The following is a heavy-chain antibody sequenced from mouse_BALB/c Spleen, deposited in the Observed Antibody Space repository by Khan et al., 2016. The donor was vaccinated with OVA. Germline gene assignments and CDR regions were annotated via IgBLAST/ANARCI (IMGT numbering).Heavy chain of an antibody. V-gene: IGHV1-4*01. CDR3: VRDGAYHRNDGWLAY. CDR1: GYTFTSYT. Sequence: QVQLKQSGAELARPGASVKMSCKASGYTFTSYTIHWIKLRPGQGLEWIGYINPSNGYTNYNQKFKDKATLTADKSSTTAYMELSSLTSDDSALXNCVRDGAYHRNDGWLAYWGQGTLVTVSA. CDR2: INPSNGYT. D-gene: IGHD2-14*01. J-gene: IGHJ3*01.